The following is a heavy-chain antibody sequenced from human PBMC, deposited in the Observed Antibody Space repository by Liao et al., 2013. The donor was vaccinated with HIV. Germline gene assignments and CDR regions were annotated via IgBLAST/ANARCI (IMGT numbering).Heavy chain of an antibody. CDR1: GGSFRGYY. CDR2: INHGGSS. J-gene: IGHJ3*02. Sequence: QVQLQQWGEGLLKPSETLSLTCAVYGGSFRGYYWSWIRQSPGKGLEWIGEINHGGSSNNNPSLKSRVTISVDTSKNQFSVNLTSVTAADTAMYYCARGIVGATGAFDTWGQGTMVSVSS. V-gene: IGHV4-34*01. D-gene: IGHD1-26*01. CDR3: ARGIVGATGAFDT.